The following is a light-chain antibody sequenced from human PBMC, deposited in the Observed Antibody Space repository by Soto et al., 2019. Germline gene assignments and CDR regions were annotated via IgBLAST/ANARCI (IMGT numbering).Light chain of an antibody. Sequence: AIRMTQSPSSLSASTGDRVTITCRARQGVSSYLAWYQQKPGKAPKLLIYAASTLQSGVASRFSGSGSGTDFTLSINCLQSEDFATYYCQQYYSYPRTFGQGTRVEIK. CDR2: AAS. V-gene: IGKV1-8*01. CDR1: QGVSSY. CDR3: QQYYSYPRT. J-gene: IGKJ1*01.